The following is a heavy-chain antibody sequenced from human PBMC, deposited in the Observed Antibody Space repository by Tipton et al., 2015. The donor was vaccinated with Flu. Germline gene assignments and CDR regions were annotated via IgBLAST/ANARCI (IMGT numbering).Heavy chain of an antibody. D-gene: IGHD3-3*01. CDR1: GDSISSDFY. J-gene: IGHJ2*01. Sequence: TLSLTCAVSGDSISSDFYWAWIRQFPGKGLEWIGTVSRTGSTIYNPSLKSRVTISIDTSKNQFSLNMRSVTAADMAVYYCARDHEWRNWYFDLWGRGTLVTVSS. CDR3: ARDHEWRNWYFDL. CDR2: VSRTGST. V-gene: IGHV4-38-2*02.